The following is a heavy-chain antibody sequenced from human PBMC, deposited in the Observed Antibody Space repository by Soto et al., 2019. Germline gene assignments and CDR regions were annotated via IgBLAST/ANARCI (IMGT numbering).Heavy chain of an antibody. CDR2: ISGSGGST. CDR1: GFTFSSYA. V-gene: IGHV3-23*01. D-gene: IGHD3-22*01. Sequence: GSLRLSCAASGFTFSSYAMSWVRQAPGKGLEWVSAISGSGGSTYYADSVKGRFTISRDNSKNTLYLQMNSLRAEDTAVYYCAKDHDYYDSSAQAFDIWGQGTMVTVSS. J-gene: IGHJ3*02. CDR3: AKDHDYYDSSAQAFDI.